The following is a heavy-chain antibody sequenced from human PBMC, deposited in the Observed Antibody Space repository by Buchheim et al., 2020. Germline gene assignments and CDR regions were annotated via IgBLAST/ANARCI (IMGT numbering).Heavy chain of an antibody. CDR3: AREHIVVVPAVDYYYYGMDV. D-gene: IGHD2-2*01. CDR1: GFTFSSYW. V-gene: IGHV3-7*01. CDR2: IKQDGSDK. J-gene: IGHJ6*02. Sequence: EVQLVESGGGLVQPGGSLRLSCAASGFTFSSYWINWVRQAPGKGLEWVANIKQDGSDKHYVDSVKGRFTISRDNAKNSVYLQMNSLRAEDTAVYYCAREHIVVVPAVDYYYYGMDVWGQGTT.